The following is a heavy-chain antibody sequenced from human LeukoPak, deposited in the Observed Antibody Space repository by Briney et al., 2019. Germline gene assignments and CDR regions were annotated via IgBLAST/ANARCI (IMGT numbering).Heavy chain of an antibody. Sequence: GASLRLSCAASGFTFSSYAMSWVRQAPGKGLEWVSAISGSGGSTYYADSVKGRFTISRDNSKNTLYLQMNSLRAEDTAVYYCAKASFRVVGYFDYWGQGTLVTVSS. CDR1: GFTFSSYA. V-gene: IGHV3-23*01. D-gene: IGHD3-10*01. J-gene: IGHJ4*02. CDR2: ISGSGGST. CDR3: AKASFRVVGYFDY.